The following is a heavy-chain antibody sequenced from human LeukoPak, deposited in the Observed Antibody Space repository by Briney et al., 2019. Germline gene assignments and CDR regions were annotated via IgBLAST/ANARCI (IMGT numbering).Heavy chain of an antibody. CDR1: GFTFSSYA. CDR3: AKVCDSSGYYSYRTYYYFDY. Sequence: GGSLRLSCAASGFTFSSYAMSWVRQAPGKGLEWVSAIRGSGGSTYYADSVKGRFTISRDNSKNTLYLQMNSLRAEDTAVYYCAKVCDSSGYYSYRTYYYFDYWGQGTLVTVSS. J-gene: IGHJ4*02. D-gene: IGHD3-22*01. V-gene: IGHV3-23*01. CDR2: IRGSGGST.